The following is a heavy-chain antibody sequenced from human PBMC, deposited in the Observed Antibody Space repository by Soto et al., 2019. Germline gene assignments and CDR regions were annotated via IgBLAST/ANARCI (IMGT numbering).Heavy chain of an antibody. Sequence: GGSLRLSCAASGFTFSNAWMSWVRQAPGKGLEWVGRIKSKTDGGTTDYAAPVKGRFTISRDDSKNTLYLQMNGLKTEDTAVYYCTTVPYSSSSQGLYYYGMDVWGQGTTVTVSS. CDR2: IKSKTDGGTT. CDR1: GFTFSNAW. V-gene: IGHV3-15*01. D-gene: IGHD6-6*01. CDR3: TTVPYSSSSQGLYYYGMDV. J-gene: IGHJ6*02.